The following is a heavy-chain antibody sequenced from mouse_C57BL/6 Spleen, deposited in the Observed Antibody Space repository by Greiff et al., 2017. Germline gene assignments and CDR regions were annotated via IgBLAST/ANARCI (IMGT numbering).Heavy chain of an antibody. CDR1: GFNIKDYY. Sequence: EVKLMESGAELVKPGASVKLSCTASGFNIKDYYMHWVKQRTEQGLEWIGRIDPEDGETKYAPKFQGKATITADTSSNTAYLQLSSLTSEDTAVYYCARIYDGYYAWFAYWGQGTLVTVSA. D-gene: IGHD2-3*01. CDR2: IDPEDGET. CDR3: ARIYDGYYAWFAY. J-gene: IGHJ3*01. V-gene: IGHV14-2*01.